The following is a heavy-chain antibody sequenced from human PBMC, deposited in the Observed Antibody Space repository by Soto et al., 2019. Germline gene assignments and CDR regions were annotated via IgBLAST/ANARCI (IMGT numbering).Heavy chain of an antibody. D-gene: IGHD3-10*01. CDR2: IYHSGST. CDR1: SGSISSSNW. CDR3: ARLRFSGSGSYPSYYFDY. Sequence: VQLQESGPGLVKPSGTLSLTCAVSSGSISSSNWWSWVRQPPGKGLEWIGEIYHSGSTNYNPSLKSRVTISVDKSKNQFSLKLSSVTAAGTAVYYCARLRFSGSGSYPSYYFDYWGQGTLVTVSS. V-gene: IGHV4-4*02. J-gene: IGHJ4*02.